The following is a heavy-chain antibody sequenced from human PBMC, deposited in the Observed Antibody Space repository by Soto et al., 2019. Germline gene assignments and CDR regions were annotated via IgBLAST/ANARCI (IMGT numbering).Heavy chain of an antibody. Sequence: GGSLRLSCAASGFTFSSYAMSWVRQAPGKGLEWVSAISGSGGSTYYADSVKGRFTISRDNSKNTLYLQMNSLRAEDTAVYYCAKDGLAAQRRWIVATPSLWFGYWGQGTLVTVS. J-gene: IGHJ4*02. V-gene: IGHV3-23*01. CDR2: ISGSGGST. CDR3: AKDGLAAQRRWIVATPSLWFGY. D-gene: IGHD5-12*01. CDR1: GFTFSSYA.